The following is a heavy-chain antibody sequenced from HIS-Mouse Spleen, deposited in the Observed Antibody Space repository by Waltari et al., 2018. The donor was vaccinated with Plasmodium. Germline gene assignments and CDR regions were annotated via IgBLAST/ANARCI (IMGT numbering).Heavy chain of an antibody. CDR3: ARDHNWNYDY. CDR1: GITLSSYS. D-gene: IGHD1-7*01. CDR2: ISSSSIYK. J-gene: IGHJ4*02. Sequence: EVQLVESGGGLVKPGGSLRLSCAASGITLSSYSMHWVRQAPGKGLEGVSSISSSSIYKYYADSVKGRFTISRDNAKNSLYLQMNSLRAEDTAVYYCARDHNWNYDYWGQGTLVTVSS. V-gene: IGHV3-21*01.